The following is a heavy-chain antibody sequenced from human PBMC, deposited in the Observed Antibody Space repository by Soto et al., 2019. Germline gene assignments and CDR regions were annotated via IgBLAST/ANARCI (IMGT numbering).Heavy chain of an antibody. CDR3: AKDQEDYTEVDAFDI. CDR2: ISYDGSNK. J-gene: IGHJ3*02. D-gene: IGHD4-4*01. CDR1: GFTFSSYG. V-gene: IGHV3-30*18. Sequence: GSLRLSCAASGFTFSSYGMHWVRQAPGKGLEWVAVISYDGSNKYYADSVKGRFTISRDNSKNTLYLQMNSLRAEDTAVYYCAKDQEDYTEVDAFDIWGQGTMVTVSS.